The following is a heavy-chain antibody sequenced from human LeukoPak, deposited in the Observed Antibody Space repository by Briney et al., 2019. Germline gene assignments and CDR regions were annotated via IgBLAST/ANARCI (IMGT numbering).Heavy chain of an antibody. Sequence: SETLSLTCIVSGGSISSSSYYWGWIRQPPGKGLEWIGSIFYSGSTYYNLSLKGRVTISLDTSKNQFSLRLSSVTATDTAVYYCARIDFWSDYPKDYWGQGTLVTVSS. CDR3: ARIDFWSDYPKDY. CDR1: GGSISSSSYY. D-gene: IGHD3-3*01. J-gene: IGHJ4*02. V-gene: IGHV4-39*01. CDR2: IFYSGST.